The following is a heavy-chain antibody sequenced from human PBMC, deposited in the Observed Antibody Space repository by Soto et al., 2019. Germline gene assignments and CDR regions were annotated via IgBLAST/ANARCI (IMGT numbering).Heavy chain of an antibody. D-gene: IGHD3-16*01. Sequence: DVQLVESGGDLVQPGVSLRLSCAVSGLTVSNERINWIRQAPGKGLVWVGRIKSKSDGGTTDLAALVKDRLNISRDESKNKVYLQMNSMKTENTAVYCCGWGAAYLYESWGQGTRVIVSS. J-gene: IGHJ5*02. CDR2: IKSKSDGGTT. CDR1: GLTVSNER. V-gene: IGHV3-15*07. CDR3: GWGAAYLYES.